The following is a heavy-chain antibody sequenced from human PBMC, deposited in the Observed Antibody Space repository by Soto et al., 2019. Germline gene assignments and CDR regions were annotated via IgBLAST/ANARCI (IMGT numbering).Heavy chain of an antibody. D-gene: IGHD2-15*01. J-gene: IGHJ4*02. CDR2: LNPSGGST. Sequence: QVQLVQSGAEVKKPGASVKVSCKASGYTFTSYYMHWVRQAPGQVLEWMGILNPSGGSTSSAQKFQGRVTMTRERSTRKVYMELSSLRSEDTAVYYCVGYCSGGSCSHPDYWGQGTLVTVSS. CDR1: GYTFTSYY. CDR3: VGYCSGGSCSHPDY. V-gene: IGHV1-46*01.